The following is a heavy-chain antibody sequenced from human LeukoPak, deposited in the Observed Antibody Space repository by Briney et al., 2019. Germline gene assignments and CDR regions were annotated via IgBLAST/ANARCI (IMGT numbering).Heavy chain of an antibody. Sequence: GGSPRLPCAASGFTFSDYYMSWIRQAPGKGLEWVSYISSSGSTIYYADSVKGRFTISRDNAKNSLYLQMNSLRAEDTAVYYCARVDRYTDAFDIWGQGTMVTVSS. V-gene: IGHV3-11*04. D-gene: IGHD2-2*03. J-gene: IGHJ3*02. CDR2: ISSSGSTI. CDR3: ARVDRYTDAFDI. CDR1: GFTFSDYY.